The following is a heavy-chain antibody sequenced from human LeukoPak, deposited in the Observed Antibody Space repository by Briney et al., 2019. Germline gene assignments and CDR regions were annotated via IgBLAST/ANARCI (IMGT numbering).Heavy chain of an antibody. CDR1: GFTFTSYE. V-gene: IGHV3-48*03. Sequence: AVGSLRLSCAASGFTFTSYEMNWVRQAPGKGLEWVSYMISSSSTIYYADSVKGRFTISRDNAKNSLYLQMNSLRAEDTAVYYCARDSVDTAIAFDYWGEGTLVTVST. J-gene: IGHJ4*02. D-gene: IGHD5-18*01. CDR2: MISSSSTI. CDR3: ARDSVDTAIAFDY.